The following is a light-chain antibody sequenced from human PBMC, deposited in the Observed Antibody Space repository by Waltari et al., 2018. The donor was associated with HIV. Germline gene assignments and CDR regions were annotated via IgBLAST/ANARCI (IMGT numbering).Light chain of an antibody. Sequence: QSVLTQPPSASGTPGQRVSISCSGSSSNIGSNIVNWYQQLPGTAPKLLIYSNNQRPSGFPDRVSGSKSGTSASLAISGLQSEDEADYYCAAWDDSLNAWVFGGGTKLTVL. CDR3: AAWDDSLNAWV. CDR2: SNN. V-gene: IGLV1-44*01. CDR1: SSNIGSNI. J-gene: IGLJ3*02.